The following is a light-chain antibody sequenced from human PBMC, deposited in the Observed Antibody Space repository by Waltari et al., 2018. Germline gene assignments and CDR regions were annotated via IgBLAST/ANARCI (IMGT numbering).Light chain of an antibody. V-gene: IGLV2-23*03. Sequence: QSALTQPASVSGSPGQSITISCTGSGSEIEIYNLVSWYQQYPGKAPKNIIYEGDERPSGISDRFAGSKSGNTASLTISGLQAEDEAEYHCCSYAGGTTFLFGGGTKVTVL. CDR1: GSEIEIYNL. CDR3: CSYAGGTTFL. CDR2: EGD. J-gene: IGLJ2*01.